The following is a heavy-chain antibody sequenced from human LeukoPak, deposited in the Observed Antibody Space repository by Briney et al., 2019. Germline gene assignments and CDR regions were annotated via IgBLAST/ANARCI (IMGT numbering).Heavy chain of an antibody. Sequence: GASVKVSCKASGYTFTGYYMHWVRQAPGQGLEWMGWINPNSGGTNYAQKFQGRVTMTRDTSISTAYMELSRLISDDTAVYYCARDTSVLPGTVGYWGQGTLVTVSS. CDR1: GYTFTGYY. D-gene: IGHD2-2*01. J-gene: IGHJ4*02. V-gene: IGHV1-2*02. CDR3: ARDTSVLPGTVGY. CDR2: INPNSGGT.